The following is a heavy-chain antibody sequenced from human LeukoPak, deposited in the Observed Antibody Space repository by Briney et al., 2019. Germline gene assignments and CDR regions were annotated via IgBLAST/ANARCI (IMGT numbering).Heavy chain of an antibody. CDR3: ARLGFGRPLQYFDY. CDR2: INHSGST. CDR1: GGSISSYY. D-gene: IGHD3-10*01. J-gene: IGHJ4*02. V-gene: IGHV4-34*01. Sequence: PSETLSLTCTVSGGSISSYYWSWIRQPPGKGLEWIGEINHSGSTNYNPSLKSRVTISVGTSKNQFSLKLSSVTAADTAVYYCARLGFGRPLQYFDYWGQGTLVTVSS.